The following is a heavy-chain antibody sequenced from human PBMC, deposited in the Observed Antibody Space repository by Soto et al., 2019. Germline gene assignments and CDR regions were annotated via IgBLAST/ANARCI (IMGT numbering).Heavy chain of an antibody. Sequence: ASVKVSCKASGYTFTSYDINWVRQATGQGLEWMGWMNPNSGNTGYAQKFQGRATMTRNTSISTAYMELSSLRSEDTAVYYCARGRGWLQLLYYFDYWGQGTPVTVSS. CDR2: MNPNSGNT. V-gene: IGHV1-8*01. J-gene: IGHJ4*02. CDR3: ARGRGWLQLLYYFDY. D-gene: IGHD5-12*01. CDR1: GYTFTSYD.